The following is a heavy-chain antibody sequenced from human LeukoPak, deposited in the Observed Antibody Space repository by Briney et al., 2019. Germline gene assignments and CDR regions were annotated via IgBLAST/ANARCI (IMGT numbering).Heavy chain of an antibody. CDR2: MNPNSGNT. J-gene: IGHJ5*02. CDR3: ARGGRYYYGSGYTSNWFDP. V-gene: IGHV1-8*01. Sequence: ASVKVSCKASGYTFTSYDINWVRQATGQGLEWMGWMNPNSGNTGYAQKFQGRVTMTRNTSISTAYMELSSLRSEDTAVYYCARGGRYYYGSGYTSNWFDPWGQGTLVTVSS. D-gene: IGHD3-10*01. CDR1: GYTFTSYD.